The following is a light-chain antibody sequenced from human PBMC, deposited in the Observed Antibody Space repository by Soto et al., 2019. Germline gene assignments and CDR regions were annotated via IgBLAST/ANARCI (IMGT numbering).Light chain of an antibody. CDR1: SSDIGAYNF. Sequence: LTQPASVSGSPGQSITISCTGTSSDIGAYNFVSWYQQHPGKAPKLMLYDVNIRPSGVSNRFSGSKSGSTASLTISGLQAEDEADYYCTSWTTSTTMIFGGGTKVTVL. CDR2: DVN. J-gene: IGLJ2*01. V-gene: IGLV2-14*03. CDR3: TSWTTSTTMI.